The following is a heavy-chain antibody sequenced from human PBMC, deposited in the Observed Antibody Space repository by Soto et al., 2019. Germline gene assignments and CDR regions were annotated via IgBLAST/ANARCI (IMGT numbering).Heavy chain of an antibody. CDR1: GFPFSNYA. D-gene: IGHD3-16*01. V-gene: IGHV3-23*01. J-gene: IGHJ4*02. CDR3: ARAPSEYIWGSYLRYYEY. CDR2: ISGTTGHA. Sequence: EVQILESGGGLVQPGGSLRLSCAASGFPFSNYAMAWVRQAPGKGLEWVSAISGTTGHAFYAYSVKDRFTISMDNSKNTLYLQMDSLRAEDTAVYHCARAPSEYIWGSYLRYYEYWGQGTLVTVSS.